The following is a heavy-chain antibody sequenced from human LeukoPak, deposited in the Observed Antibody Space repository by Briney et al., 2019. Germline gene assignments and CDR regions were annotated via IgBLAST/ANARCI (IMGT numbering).Heavy chain of an antibody. CDR3: AKGVDYCSGGSCPADY. CDR2: ISYDGNNK. D-gene: IGHD2-15*01. CDR1: GFPFSNYG. J-gene: IGHJ4*02. Sequence: GGSLRLSCAASGFPFSNYGIHGVRQAPGKGLEWVAVISYDGNNKYYADTGKGRFTISRDNSKNTLFLQMNSLRAEDTAVYYCAKGVDYCSGGSCPADYWGPGTLVTVSS. V-gene: IGHV3-30*18.